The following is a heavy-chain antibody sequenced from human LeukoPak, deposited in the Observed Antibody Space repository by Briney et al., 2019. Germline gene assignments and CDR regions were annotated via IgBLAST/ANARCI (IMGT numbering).Heavy chain of an antibody. J-gene: IGHJ4*02. D-gene: IGHD3-3*01. CDR2: INTNTGNP. Sequence: ASVKVSCKASGYTFTSYAMNWVRQAPGQGLEWMGWINTNTGNPTYAQGFTGRFAFSLDTSVSTAYLQISSLKAEDTAVYYCARVIRGDFWSGYYTGREDYWGQGTLVTVSS. CDR3: ARVIRGDFWSGYYTGREDY. V-gene: IGHV7-4-1*02. CDR1: GYTFTSYA.